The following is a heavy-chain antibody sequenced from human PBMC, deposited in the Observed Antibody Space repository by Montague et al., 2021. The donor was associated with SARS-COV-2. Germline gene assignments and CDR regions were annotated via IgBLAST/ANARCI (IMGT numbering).Heavy chain of an antibody. D-gene: IGHD6-6*01. V-gene: IGHV5-51*01. CDR2: IFPDDSDV. CDR3: ARLRLALLAPPGPFDS. J-gene: IGHJ4*02. Sequence: QSGAEVKKSGDSLKISCKSSGYNFPTNWIGWVRQMPGKGLELMGSIFPDDSDVRYSPSFQGHVTISPDKSITTAYLQWSSLKAPDTAIYYCARLRLALLAPPGPFDSWGQGTPVIVSS. CDR1: GYNFPTNW.